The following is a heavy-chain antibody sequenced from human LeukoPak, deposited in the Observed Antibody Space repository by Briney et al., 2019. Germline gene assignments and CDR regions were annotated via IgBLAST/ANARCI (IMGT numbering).Heavy chain of an antibody. CDR2: IHNGGTT. D-gene: IGHD3-10*01. CDR3: ARRYYYNLGSFPFDF. Sequence: SETLSLTCAVSGGPFSGYFWSWIRQSSGKGLEWIGEIHNGGTTNYNPSLNSRVTISEDTSKNQFYLNLSSVTAADTAVYYCARRYYYNLGSFPFDFWGQGTLVTVSS. J-gene: IGHJ4*02. CDR1: GGPFSGYF. V-gene: IGHV4-34*01.